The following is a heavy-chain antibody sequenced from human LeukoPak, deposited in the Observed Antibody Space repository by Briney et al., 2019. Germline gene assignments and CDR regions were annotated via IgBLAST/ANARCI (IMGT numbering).Heavy chain of an antibody. D-gene: IGHD6-19*01. CDR3: APYSSGYFDY. J-gene: IGHJ4*02. CDR1: GFTFSSYA. Sequence: PPGGSLSLSCASSGFTFSSYAMSWVRQAPGKGLDWVSAISGSGGSTYYADSVKGRFTISRDNSKNTLYLQMNSLRAEDTAVYYCAPYSSGYFDYWGQGTLVTVSS. CDR2: ISGSGGST. V-gene: IGHV3-23*01.